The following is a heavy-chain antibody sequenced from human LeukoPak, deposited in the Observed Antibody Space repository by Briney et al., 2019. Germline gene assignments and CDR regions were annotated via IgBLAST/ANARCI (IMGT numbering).Heavy chain of an antibody. CDR1: GYSVSSGYY. CDR3: ARDKSERFHDY. Sequence: SETLSLTCTVSGYSVSSGYYWGWIRQPPGKGLEWIGSIYHSGSTYYNPSLKSRVTISVDTSKNQFSLKLSSVTAADTAVYYCARDKSERFHDYWGQGTLVTVSS. V-gene: IGHV4-38-2*02. CDR2: IYHSGST. J-gene: IGHJ4*02. D-gene: IGHD3-3*01.